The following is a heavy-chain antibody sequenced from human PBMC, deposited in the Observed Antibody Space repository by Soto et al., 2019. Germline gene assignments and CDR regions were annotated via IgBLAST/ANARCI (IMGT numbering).Heavy chain of an antibody. CDR3: ARGTGPSYSYGMDV. J-gene: IGHJ6*02. V-gene: IGHV1-69*01. CDR1: GGTYSRYP. Sequence: NGSCKAAGGTYSRYPISWLRQAPGQGLEWMGGIIPIFGTANYAQKFQGRVTITADESTSTAYMELSSLRSEDTAVYYCARGTGPSYSYGMDVWGQGTTVTVSS. CDR2: IIPIFGTA. D-gene: IGHD1-1*01.